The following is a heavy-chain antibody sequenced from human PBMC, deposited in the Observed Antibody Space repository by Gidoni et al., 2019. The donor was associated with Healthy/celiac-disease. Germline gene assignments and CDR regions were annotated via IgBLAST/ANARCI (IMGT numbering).Heavy chain of an antibody. Sequence: QVTLKESGPVLVKPTETLTLTCTVSGFSLSNARMGVSWIRQPPWKALEWLAHIFSHDEKSYSTSLKSRLTISKDTYKSQVVLTMTNMDPVDTATYYCARIREGDWNDVGWFDPWGQGTLVTVSS. V-gene: IGHV2-26*01. CDR1: GFSLSNARMG. D-gene: IGHD1-1*01. CDR2: IFSHDEK. J-gene: IGHJ5*02. CDR3: ARIREGDWNDVGWFDP.